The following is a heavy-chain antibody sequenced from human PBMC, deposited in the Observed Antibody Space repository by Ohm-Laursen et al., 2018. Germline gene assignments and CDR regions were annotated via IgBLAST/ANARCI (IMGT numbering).Heavy chain of an antibody. V-gene: IGHV3-9*01. CDR3: AKDIRRGYYYDSSGFSNSHFDY. Sequence: SLRLSCTASGFTFSSYSMHWVRQAPGKGLEWVSGIGWNSDSVGYADSVKGRFTISRDNAKNSLYLQMDSLRAEDTAFYYCAKDIRRGYYYDSSGFSNSHFDYWGQGTLVTVSS. J-gene: IGHJ4*02. CDR2: IGWNSDSV. CDR1: GFTFSSYS. D-gene: IGHD3-22*01.